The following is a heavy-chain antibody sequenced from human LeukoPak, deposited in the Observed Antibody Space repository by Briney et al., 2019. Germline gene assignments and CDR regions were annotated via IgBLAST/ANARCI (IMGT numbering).Heavy chain of an antibody. J-gene: IGHJ4*02. Sequence: GGSLRLSCAASGFTVSSNYMSWVRQAPGKGLEWVSVIYSGGSTYYADSVKGRFTISRDNAKNSLYLQMNSLRAEDTAVYYCARVGGASSWYVSYFDYWGQGTLVTVSS. CDR2: IYSGGST. D-gene: IGHD6-13*01. CDR3: ARVGGASSWYVSYFDY. CDR1: GFTVSSNY. V-gene: IGHV3-66*01.